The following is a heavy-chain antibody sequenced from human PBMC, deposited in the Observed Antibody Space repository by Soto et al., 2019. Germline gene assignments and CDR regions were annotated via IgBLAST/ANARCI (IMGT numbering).Heavy chain of an antibody. V-gene: IGHV4-30-2*01. CDR2: ISHSGSP. J-gene: IGHJ4*02. CDR3: ARGAAMVDY. CDR1: GGSISSGGYS. D-gene: IGHD5-18*01. Sequence: QLQLQESGSGLVKPSQTLSLTCAVSGGSISSGGYSWSWIRQPPGKGLECIGYISHSGSPYYNPSLKSRGTISLDRSKNQFSLKLSSVTAADTAVYYCARGAAMVDYWGQGTLVTVSS.